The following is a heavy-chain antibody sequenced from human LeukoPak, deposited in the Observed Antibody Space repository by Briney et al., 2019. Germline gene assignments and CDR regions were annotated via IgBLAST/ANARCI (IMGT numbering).Heavy chain of an antibody. CDR2: ISAYNGYT. CDR1: GYSFTSYG. Sequence: ASVKVSCKASGYSFTSYGISWVRQAPGQGLEWMGWISAYNGYTNHAQKVQGRVTMTTDTSTTTAYMELRSLRSDDTAVYYCARCAKGNWFDPWGQGTLVTVSS. CDR3: ARCAKGNWFDP. V-gene: IGHV1-18*01. J-gene: IGHJ5*02.